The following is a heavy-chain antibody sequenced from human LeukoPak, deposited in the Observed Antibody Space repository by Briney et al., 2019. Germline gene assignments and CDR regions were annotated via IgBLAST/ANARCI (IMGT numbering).Heavy chain of an antibody. J-gene: IGHJ4*02. CDR1: GFTFSSYG. D-gene: IGHD3-3*01. CDR2: IRYDGSNK. V-gene: IGHV3-30*02. CDR3: AKDRSGQYYDFWSGIFDY. Sequence: GGSLRLSCAASGFTFSSYGMHWVRQAPGKGLEWVAFIRYDGSNKYYADSVKGRFTISRDNSKNTLYLQMNSLRAEDTAVYYCAKDRSGQYYDFWSGIFDYWGQGTLVTVPS.